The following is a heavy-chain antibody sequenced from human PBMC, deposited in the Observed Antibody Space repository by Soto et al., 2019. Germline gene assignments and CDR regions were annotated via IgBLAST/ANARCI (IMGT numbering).Heavy chain of an antibody. J-gene: IGHJ5*02. V-gene: IGHV4-30-4*01. D-gene: IGHD6-19*01. CDR2: IYYSGST. Sequence: PSETLSLTCTVSGGPISSGDYYWSWIRQPPGEGLEWIGYIYYSGSTYYNPSLKSRVTISVDTSKNQFSLKLSSVTAADTAVYYCARGLSGWTRFDPWGQGTLVTVSS. CDR1: GGPISSGDYY. CDR3: ARGLSGWTRFDP.